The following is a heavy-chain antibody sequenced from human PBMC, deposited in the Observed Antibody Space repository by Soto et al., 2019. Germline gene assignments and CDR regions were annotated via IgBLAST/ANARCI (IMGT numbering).Heavy chain of an antibody. CDR2: IYYSGST. CDR3: ASYYYDSSGYYGAFDI. J-gene: IGHJ3*02. D-gene: IGHD3-22*01. Sequence: SETLSLTCTVSGGSISSGDYYWSWIRQPPGKGLEWIGYIYYSGSTYYNTSLKSRVTISVDTSKNQFSLKLSSVTAADTAVYYCASYYYDSSGYYGAFDIWGQGTMVT. V-gene: IGHV4-30-4*01. CDR1: GGSISSGDYY.